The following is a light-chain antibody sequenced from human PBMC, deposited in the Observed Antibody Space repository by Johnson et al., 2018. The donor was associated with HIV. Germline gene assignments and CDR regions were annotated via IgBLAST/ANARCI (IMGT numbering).Light chain of an antibody. CDR3: GTWDTSPSCGGV. J-gene: IGLJ1*01. CDR1: SSTIGNNF. CDR2: KDN. Sequence: QSVLTQPPSVSAAPGQKVTISCSGSSSTIGNNFVSWYQVLPGTAPKLLIYKDNERPSGIPDRFSGSKSGPLATLDITGLQPGDEADYSCGTWDTSPSCGGVFGTGTKVTVL. V-gene: IGLV1-51*02.